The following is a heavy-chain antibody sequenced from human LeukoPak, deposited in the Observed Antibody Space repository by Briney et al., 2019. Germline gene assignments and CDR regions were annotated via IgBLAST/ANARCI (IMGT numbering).Heavy chain of an antibody. CDR3: AKEAEELLWFGEFHYFDY. CDR1: GFTFSSYG. CDR2: ISYDGSNK. Sequence: PGGSLRLSCAASGFTFSSYGMHWVRQAPGKGLEWVAVISYDGSNKYYADSVKGRFTISRDNSKNTLYLQMNSLRAEGTAVYYCAKEAEELLWFGEFHYFDYWGQGTLVTVSS. V-gene: IGHV3-30*18. D-gene: IGHD3-10*01. J-gene: IGHJ4*02.